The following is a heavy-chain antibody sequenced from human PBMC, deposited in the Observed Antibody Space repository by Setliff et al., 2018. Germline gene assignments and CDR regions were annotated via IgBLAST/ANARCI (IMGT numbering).Heavy chain of an antibody. CDR2: IYPGDSDT. CDR1: GYSFTSYW. Sequence: PGASLKISWKGSGYSFTSYWIGWVRQMPGKGLEWMGIIYPGDSDTRYSPSFQGQVTISADKSISTAYLQWSSLKASDTAMYYCARSRSSSPWNNWFDPWGQGTLVTVSS. J-gene: IGHJ5*02. CDR3: ARSRSSSPWNNWFDP. V-gene: IGHV5-51*01. D-gene: IGHD6-6*01.